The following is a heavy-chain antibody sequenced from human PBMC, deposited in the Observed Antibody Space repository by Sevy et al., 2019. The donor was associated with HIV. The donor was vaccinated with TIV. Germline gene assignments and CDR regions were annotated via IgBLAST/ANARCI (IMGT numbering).Heavy chain of an antibody. CDR1: GFTFSSYA. J-gene: IGHJ4*02. CDR3: AKDLYSWELRGPDY. CDR2: ISGSGGST. Sequence: GGSLRLSCAASGFTFSSYAMSWVRQAPGKGLEWVSAISGSGGSTYYADSVKGRFTISRDNSKNTLYLQMNSLRAEDTAVYYCAKDLYSWELRGPDYWCQGTLVTVSS. D-gene: IGHD1-26*01. V-gene: IGHV3-23*01.